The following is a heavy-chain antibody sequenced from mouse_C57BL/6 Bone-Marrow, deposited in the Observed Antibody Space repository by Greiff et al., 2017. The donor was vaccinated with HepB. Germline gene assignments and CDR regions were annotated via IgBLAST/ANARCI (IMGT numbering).Heavy chain of an antibody. CDR2: IDPSDSYT. D-gene: IGHD2-4*01. Sequence: QVQLQQPGAELVMPGASVKLSCKASGYTFTSYWMHWVKQRPGQGLEWIGEIDPSDSYTNYNQKFKGKSTLTVDKSSSTAYMQLSSLTSEDSAVYYCASSLPYYDYGYYYAMDYWGQGTSVTVSS. V-gene: IGHV1-69*01. CDR1: GYTFTSYW. CDR3: ASSLPYYDYGYYYAMDY. J-gene: IGHJ4*01.